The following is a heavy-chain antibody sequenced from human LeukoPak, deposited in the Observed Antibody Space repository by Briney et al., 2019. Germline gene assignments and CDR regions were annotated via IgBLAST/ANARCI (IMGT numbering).Heavy chain of an antibody. CDR2: ISWNSGSI. Sequence: PGGSLRLSCAASGFTFDDYAMHWVRQAPGKGLEWVSGISWNSGSIGYADSVKGRFTISRDNAKNSLYLQMNSLRAEDTALYYCAKDNRKRPEKYYFDYWGQGTLVTVSS. CDR1: GFTFDDYA. J-gene: IGHJ4*02. V-gene: IGHV3-9*01. CDR3: AKDNRKRPEKYYFDY.